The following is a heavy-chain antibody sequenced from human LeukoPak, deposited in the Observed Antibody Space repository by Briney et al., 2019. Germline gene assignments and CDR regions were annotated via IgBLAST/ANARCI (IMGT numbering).Heavy chain of an antibody. CDR3: ARPHIAVAGTGWFDP. CDR1: GGSISSSSYY. CDR2: IYYGGST. V-gene: IGHV4-39*01. J-gene: IGHJ5*02. D-gene: IGHD6-19*01. Sequence: SETLSLTCTVSGGSISSSSYYWGWIRQPPGKGLEWIGSIYYGGSTYYNPSLKSRVTISVDTSKNQFSLKLSSVTAADTAVYYCARPHIAVAGTGWFDPWGQGTLVTVSS.